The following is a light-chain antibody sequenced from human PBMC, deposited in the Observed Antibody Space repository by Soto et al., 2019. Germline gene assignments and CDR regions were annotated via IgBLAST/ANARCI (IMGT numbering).Light chain of an antibody. J-gene: IGLJ1*01. V-gene: IGLV2-14*01. Sequence: QSALTQPASVSGSPGQSITISCTGTSSDVGGYNYVSWYQHHAGKAPRLMIYASSNRPSGVSHRFSGSRSGNTASLTISGLQAEDEADYYCSSYTSGTTLYVVGTGTKVTVL. CDR2: ASS. CDR1: SSDVGGYNY. CDR3: SSYTSGTTLYV.